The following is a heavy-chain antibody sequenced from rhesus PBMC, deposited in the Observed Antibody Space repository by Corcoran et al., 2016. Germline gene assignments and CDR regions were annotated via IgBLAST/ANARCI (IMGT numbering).Heavy chain of an antibody. CDR1: GYTFTSYY. J-gene: IGHJ4*01. CDR3: TRGAGTTKYDY. Sequence: QVQLVQSGAEIKQPGASVKLSCKASGYTFTSYYMHWVRQAPGQVLEWIGLIPPYNSKKGHAQNCQGKVTITTDTSTGTVYMELSSLRSEDTAVYYCTRGAGTTKYDYWGQGVLVTVSS. CDR2: IPPYNSKK. V-gene: IGHV1-180*01. D-gene: IGHD1-20*01.